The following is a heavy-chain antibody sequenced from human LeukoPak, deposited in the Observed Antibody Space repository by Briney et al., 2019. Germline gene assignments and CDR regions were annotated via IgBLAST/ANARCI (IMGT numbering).Heavy chain of an antibody. CDR2: ISGSGGST. CDR1: GFTFSSYA. J-gene: IGHJ4*02. Sequence: GGSLRLSCAASGFTFSSYAMNWVRQAPGKGLEWVSAISGSGGSTYYADSVKGRFSISRDNAKNTLYLQMNSLRAEDTAVYYCAVTPYSSFGGYWGQGTLVTVSS. D-gene: IGHD6-6*01. CDR3: AVTPYSSFGGY. V-gene: IGHV3-23*01.